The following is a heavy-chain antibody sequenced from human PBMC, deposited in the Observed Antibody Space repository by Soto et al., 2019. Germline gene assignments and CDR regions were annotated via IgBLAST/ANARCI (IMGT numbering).Heavy chain of an antibody. CDR1: GGTFSSYA. V-gene: IGHV1-69*12. D-gene: IGHD3-22*01. Sequence: QVQLVQSGAEVKKPGSSVKVSCKASGGTFSSYAISWVRQAPGQGLEWMGGLIPIFGTANYAPKFQGGVTITADESTRTAYMQLSHLTSEDTAVYFCARAFVTVISGGYYYYAMDAWGQRTTVTVSS. CDR2: LIPIFGTA. CDR3: ARAFVTVISGGYYYYAMDA. J-gene: IGHJ6*02.